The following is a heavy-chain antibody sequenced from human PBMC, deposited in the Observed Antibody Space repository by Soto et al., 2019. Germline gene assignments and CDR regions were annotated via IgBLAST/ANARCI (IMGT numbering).Heavy chain of an antibody. CDR2: ISHTGSA. V-gene: IGHV4-31*03. D-gene: IGHD1-7*01. CDR1: GASVTSDGYY. J-gene: IGHJ4*02. Sequence: SETLSLTCSVSGASVTSDGYYWSWIRQHPGKGLEWIGYISHTGSAFYNPSLKSRVSISIDTSTDKFSLRLSSLTAADTAVYYCARWELRDVDSWGPGTLVT. CDR3: ARWELRDVDS.